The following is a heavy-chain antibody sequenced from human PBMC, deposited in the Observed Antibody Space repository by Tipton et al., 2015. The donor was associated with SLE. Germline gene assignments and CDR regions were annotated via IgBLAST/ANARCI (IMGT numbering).Heavy chain of an antibody. CDR1: GYNFTRYS. V-gene: IGHV1-69*09. CDR3: ARLLGRNDGFDI. Sequence: QVQLVQSGAEVKKPGASVKVSCKASGYNFTRYSITWVRQAPGQGLEWMGRITPIVGLANYGQKFQGRVTITADKSTTTAYMELSSLRSEDTAVYYCARLLGRNDGFDIWGQGTLVTVSS. D-gene: IGHD3-10*01. CDR2: ITPIVGLA. J-gene: IGHJ3*02.